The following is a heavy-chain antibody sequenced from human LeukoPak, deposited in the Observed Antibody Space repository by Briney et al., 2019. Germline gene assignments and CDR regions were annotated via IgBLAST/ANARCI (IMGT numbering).Heavy chain of an antibody. CDR1: GGSLSSGSYY. J-gene: IGHJ4*02. V-gene: IGHV4-61*02. CDR3: AREGSYDSSGYYYVHY. Sequence: SETLSLTCTVSGGSLSSGSYYWSWIRQPAGKGLEWIGRIYTSGSTNYNPSLKSRITISVDTSKNQFSLKLSSVTAADTAVYYCAREGSYDSSGYYYVHYWGQGTLVTVSS. CDR2: IYTSGST. D-gene: IGHD3-22*01.